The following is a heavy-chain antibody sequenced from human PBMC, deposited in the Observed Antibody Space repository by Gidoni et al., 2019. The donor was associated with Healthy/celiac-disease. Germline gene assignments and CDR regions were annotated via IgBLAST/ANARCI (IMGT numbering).Heavy chain of an antibody. CDR2: ISGSGGST. J-gene: IGHJ4*02. CDR1: GFPFSSYA. D-gene: IGHD6-6*01. Sequence: EVQLLESGGGLVQPGGSLRLSCAASGFPFSSYAMSGVRQAPGKGLEWVSAISGSGGSTYYADSVKGRFTISRDNSKNTLYLQMNSLRAEDTAVYYCAKANSSSRIAFDYWGQGTLVTVSS. V-gene: IGHV3-23*01. CDR3: AKANSSSRIAFDY.